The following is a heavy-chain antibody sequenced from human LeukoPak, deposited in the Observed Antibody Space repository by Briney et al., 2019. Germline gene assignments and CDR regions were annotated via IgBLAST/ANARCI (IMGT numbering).Heavy chain of an antibody. CDR2: ISYDGSNK. CDR3: AKDFLDYYDSSGYYSSSSDI. CDR1: GFTFSSYA. D-gene: IGHD3-22*01. V-gene: IGHV3-30-3*01. J-gene: IGHJ3*02. Sequence: SGGSLRLSCAASGFTFSSYAMHWVRQAPGKGLEWVAVISYDGSNKYYADSVKGRFTISRDNPKNTLYLQMNSLRAEDTAVYYCAKDFLDYYDSSGYYSSSSDIWGQGTMVTVSS.